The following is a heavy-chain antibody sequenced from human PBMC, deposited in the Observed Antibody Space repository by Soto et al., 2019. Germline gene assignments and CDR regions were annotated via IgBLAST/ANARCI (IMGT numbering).Heavy chain of an antibody. D-gene: IGHD2-2*01. Sequence: PGESLKISCKGSGYSFTSYWIGWVRQMPGKGLEWMGIIYPGDSDTRYSPSFQGQVTISVDKSISTAYLQWSSLKASDTAMYYCARIGYCSSTSCFYYYYYGMDVWGQGTTVTVSS. J-gene: IGHJ6*02. CDR3: ARIGYCSSTSCFYYYYYGMDV. CDR2: IYPGDSDT. V-gene: IGHV5-51*01. CDR1: GYSFTSYW.